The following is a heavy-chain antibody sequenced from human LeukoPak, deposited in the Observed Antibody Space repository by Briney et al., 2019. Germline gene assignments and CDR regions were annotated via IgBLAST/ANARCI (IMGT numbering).Heavy chain of an antibody. CDR1: GYTFTSYY. V-gene: IGHV1-46*01. CDR2: INPSGGST. CDR3: AREALDGTTPFDY. Sequence: ASVKVSCKASGYTFTSYYMHWVRQAPGQGLEWMGIINPSGGSTSYAQKFQGRVTMTRDMSTSTVYMELSRLRSDDTAVYYCAREALDGTTPFDYWGQGTLVTVSS. D-gene: IGHD1-7*01. J-gene: IGHJ4*02.